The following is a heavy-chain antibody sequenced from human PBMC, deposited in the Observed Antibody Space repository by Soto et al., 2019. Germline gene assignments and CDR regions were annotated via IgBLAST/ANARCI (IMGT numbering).Heavy chain of an antibody. Sequence: PGESLKISCKASGYSFSTYWTGWVRQMPGKGLELIGVVYPADPSTTYRPSFQGHVTISADKSISTAYLQWSTLKASETAMYYCVRPKYITSLRVFQHWGQGTLVTVSS. CDR3: VRPKYITSLRVFQH. V-gene: IGHV5-51*01. J-gene: IGHJ1*01. CDR1: GYSFSTYW. D-gene: IGHD2-2*01. CDR2: VYPADPST.